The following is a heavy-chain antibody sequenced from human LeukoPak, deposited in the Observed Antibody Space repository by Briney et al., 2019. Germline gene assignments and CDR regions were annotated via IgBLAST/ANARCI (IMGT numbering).Heavy chain of an antibody. D-gene: IGHD3-22*01. V-gene: IGHV3-23*01. CDR2: ISGSGGST. J-gene: IGHJ4*02. CDR1: GLTVTNAW. CDR3: AKDPEGYYDSSGLLFDY. Sequence: GGSLRLSCAASGLTVTNAWMSWVRQAPGKGLEWVSAISGSGGSTYYADSVKGRFTISRDNSKNTLYLQMNSLRAEDTAVYYCAKDPEGYYDSSGLLFDYWGQGTLVTVSS.